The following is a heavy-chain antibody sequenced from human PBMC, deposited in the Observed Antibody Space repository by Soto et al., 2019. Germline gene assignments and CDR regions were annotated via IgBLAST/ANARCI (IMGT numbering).Heavy chain of an antibody. J-gene: IGHJ1*01. D-gene: IGHD2-21*02. V-gene: IGHV1-46*01. CDR1: GYTFTSYY. CDR3: AREHIVVVTANTSPDFQH. Sequence: ASVKVSCKASGYTFTSYYMHWVRQAPGQGLEWMGIINPSGGSTSYAQKFQGRVTMTRDTSTSTVYVELSSLRSEDTAVYYCAREHIVVVTANTSPDFQHWGQGTLVTVSS. CDR2: INPSGGST.